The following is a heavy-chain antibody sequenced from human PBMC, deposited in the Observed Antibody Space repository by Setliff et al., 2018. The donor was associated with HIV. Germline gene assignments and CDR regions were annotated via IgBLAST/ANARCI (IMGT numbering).Heavy chain of an antibody. D-gene: IGHD2-2*01. J-gene: IGHJ4*02. CDR2: ISNSGSTI. CDR3: ARRAYCSSTTRFDN. Sequence: PGGSLRLSCAASGFTVSSYEMNWVRQAPGKGLEWVSYISNSGSTIYYADSVKGRFSISRDNAKNSLYLQMNSLRAEDTAVYYCARRAYCSSTTRFDNWGQGTLVTVSS. V-gene: IGHV3-48*03. CDR1: GFTVSSYE.